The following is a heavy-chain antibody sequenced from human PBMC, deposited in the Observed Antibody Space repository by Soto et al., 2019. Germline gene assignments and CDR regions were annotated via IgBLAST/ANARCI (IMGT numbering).Heavy chain of an antibody. CDR1: GGSISGGGSS. V-gene: IGHV4-30-2*01. Sequence: SETLSLTCAVSGGSISGGGSSWNWIRQPPGKGLEWIGYIYHSGSTYYNPSLKSRVTISVDRSKNQFSLKLSSVTAADTAVYYCARGNVVAIDDWGQGTLVTVSS. CDR3: ARGNVVAIDD. J-gene: IGHJ4*02. CDR2: IYHSGST. D-gene: IGHD2-21*01.